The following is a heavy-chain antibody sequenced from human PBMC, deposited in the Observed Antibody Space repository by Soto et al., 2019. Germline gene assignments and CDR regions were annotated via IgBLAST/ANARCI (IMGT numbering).Heavy chain of an antibody. V-gene: IGHV5-51*01. CDR2: IYPGDSDT. CDR3: ARRFCSGGSCYSYDFDY. CDR1: GYSFTSYW. D-gene: IGHD2-15*01. Sequence: GASLKISCKGSGYSFTSYWIGWVRQMPGKGLEWMGIIYPGDSDTRYSPSFQGQVTISADKSISTAYLQWSSLKASDTAMYYCARRFCSGGSCYSYDFDYWGQGTLVTV. J-gene: IGHJ4*02.